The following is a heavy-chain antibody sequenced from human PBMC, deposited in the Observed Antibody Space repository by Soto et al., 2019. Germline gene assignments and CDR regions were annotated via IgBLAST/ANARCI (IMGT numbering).Heavy chain of an antibody. J-gene: IGHJ6*02. CDR2: FHYSENT. V-gene: IGHV4-39*01. CDR3: ARLGGYCSTTSCYGFYGMDV. Sequence: QLQLQESGPGLVKPSETLSLTCTVSGGSISSGPYSWGWIRQPPGEGLEWIGTFHYSENTYYNPSLESRVTISVDTPKNQFSLKVTSVTVADTAIYYCARLGGYCSTTSCYGFYGMDVWGQGTTVIVSS. CDR1: GGSISSGPYS. D-gene: IGHD2-2*01.